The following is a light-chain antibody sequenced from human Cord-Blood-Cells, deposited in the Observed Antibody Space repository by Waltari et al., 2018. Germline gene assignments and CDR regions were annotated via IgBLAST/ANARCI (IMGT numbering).Light chain of an antibody. V-gene: IGKV1-39*01. Sequence: DIQMTQSPSSLSASVGDRVPITCRASQSISSYLNWYQQKPGKAPKLLIYAASSLQSGVPSRFNGSGSGTDFTLTISSLQPEDFATYYCQQSYSTPLTFGGGTKVEIK. J-gene: IGKJ4*01. CDR1: QSISSY. CDR2: AAS. CDR3: QQSYSTPLT.